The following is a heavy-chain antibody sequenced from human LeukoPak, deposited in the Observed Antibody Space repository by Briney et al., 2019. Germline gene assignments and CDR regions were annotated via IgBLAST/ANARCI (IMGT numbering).Heavy chain of an antibody. CDR1: GDSISSYY. D-gene: IGHD2-15*01. V-gene: IGHV4-59*01. CDR2: IYYSGST. J-gene: IGHJ6*02. Sequence: SETLSLTCTVSGDSISSYYWSWIRQPPGKGLEWIGYIYYSGSTNYNPSLKSRVTISVDTSKNQFSLKLSSVTAADTAVYYCARDCSGGSCYSGYGMDVWGQGTTVTVSS. CDR3: ARDCSGGSCYSGYGMDV.